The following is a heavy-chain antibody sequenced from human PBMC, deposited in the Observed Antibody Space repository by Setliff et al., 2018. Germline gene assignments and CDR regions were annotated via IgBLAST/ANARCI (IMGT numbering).Heavy chain of an antibody. CDR3: ARDPNGDFVGAFDP. D-gene: IGHD4-17*01. CDR2: ISNSGGEI. Sequence: GGSLRLSCAASGFTFNNYFMIWVRQAPGKGLEWVSSISNSGGEIHYADSVKGRFTISRDNPRSTLYLQMNSLRAEDTALYYCARDPNGDFVGAFDPWGQGIRVTVSS. J-gene: IGHJ5*02. V-gene: IGHV3-23*01. CDR1: GFTFNNYF.